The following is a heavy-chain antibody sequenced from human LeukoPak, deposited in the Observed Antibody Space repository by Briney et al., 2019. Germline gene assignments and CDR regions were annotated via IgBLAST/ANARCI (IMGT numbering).Heavy chain of an antibody. CDR1: GGSFSGYY. D-gene: IGHD3-22*01. J-gene: IGHJ3*02. CDR3: ARGFHYYDSRDRAFDI. Sequence: SETLSLTCAVYGGSFSGYYWSWIRKPPGKGLEWIGEINHSGSTNYNPSLKSRVTISVDTSKNQFSLKLSSVTAADTAVYYCARGFHYYDSRDRAFDIWGQGTMVTVSS. V-gene: IGHV4-34*01. CDR2: INHSGST.